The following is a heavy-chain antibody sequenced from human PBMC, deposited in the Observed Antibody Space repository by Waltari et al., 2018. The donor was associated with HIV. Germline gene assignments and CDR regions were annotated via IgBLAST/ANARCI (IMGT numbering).Heavy chain of an antibody. D-gene: IGHD1-1*01. Sequence: QVQLEQWGAGLVKPSETLSVTCAVYNASFDSYYWTWVRQAPGKGLEWIGEVKYVGQRFYNPSLQSRASAFLDASKRQFSLRLTSATAADTAVYFCVRGPNWQLGGLDVWGRGTTVIVSS. CDR3: VRGPNWQLGGLDV. CDR1: NASFDSYY. J-gene: IGHJ6*02. CDR2: VKYVGQR. V-gene: IGHV4-34*02.